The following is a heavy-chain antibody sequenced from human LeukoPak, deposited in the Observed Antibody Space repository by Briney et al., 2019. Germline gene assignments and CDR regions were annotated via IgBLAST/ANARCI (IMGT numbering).Heavy chain of an antibody. CDR1: VDSVSINSAA. Sequence: SQTLSLTCAISVDSVSINSAACNWIRQHPSRGLGWLVRTYYRSKWYNDSAVSVKSRITINPDTSKNPFNLQLNPVTTEGTAVYYCARAGSMVSSWYVELFDYWGQGTLVTVSS. CDR2: TYYRSKWYN. J-gene: IGHJ4*02. D-gene: IGHD6-13*01. V-gene: IGHV6-1*01. CDR3: ARAGSMVSSWYVELFDY.